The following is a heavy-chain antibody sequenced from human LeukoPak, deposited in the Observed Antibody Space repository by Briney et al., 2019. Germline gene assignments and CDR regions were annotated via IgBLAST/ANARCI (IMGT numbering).Heavy chain of an antibody. V-gene: IGHV4-39*07. CDR1: GGSISSSSYY. J-gene: IGHJ3*02. CDR2: IYYSGST. CDR3: ARVRYGSGKRGNAFDI. D-gene: IGHD3-10*01. Sequence: SETLSLTCTVSGGSISSSSYYWGWIRQPPGKGLEWIGSIYYSGSTYYNPSLKSRVTISVDTSKNQFSLKLSSVTAADTAVYYCARVRYGSGKRGNAFDIWGQGTMVTVSS.